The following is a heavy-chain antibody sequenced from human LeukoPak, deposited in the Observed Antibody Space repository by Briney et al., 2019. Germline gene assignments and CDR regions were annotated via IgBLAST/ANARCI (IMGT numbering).Heavy chain of an antibody. CDR2: ISRSGTTK. Sequence: GGSLRLSCAASGFTFSSHEMNWVRQAPGKGLEWVAYISRSGTTKYYADSVKGRFTISRDNAKNSLYLQMNSLRVEDTAVYYCARYHVNYDSTWGQGTMVTVSS. V-gene: IGHV3-48*03. D-gene: IGHD3-22*01. J-gene: IGHJ3*01. CDR1: GFTFSSHE. CDR3: ARYHVNYDST.